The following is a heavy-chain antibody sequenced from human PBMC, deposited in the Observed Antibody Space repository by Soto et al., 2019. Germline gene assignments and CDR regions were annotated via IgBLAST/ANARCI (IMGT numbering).Heavy chain of an antibody. CDR1: GFSFSDYW. J-gene: IGHJ4*02. CDR2: VKQDGSVG. Sequence: EVQLVESGGGLVQPGGSLRLSCAASGFSFSDYWMTWVRQAPGKGLEWVANVKQDGSVGNYVDSVKGRFTISRDNAKDLVFLQMSSLRVEDTALYYGVADISLNFKYWGQVTLVSVSS. V-gene: IGHV3-7*01. D-gene: IGHD3-9*01. CDR3: VADISLNFKY.